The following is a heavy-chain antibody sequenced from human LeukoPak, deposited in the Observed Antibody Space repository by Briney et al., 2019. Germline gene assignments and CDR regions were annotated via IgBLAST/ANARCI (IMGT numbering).Heavy chain of an antibody. J-gene: IGHJ3*02. CDR1: GGSISSGDNY. D-gene: IGHD2-15*01. Sequence: SQTLSLTCTVSGGSISSGDNYWTWIRQPPGKGLEWIGYIYHTGTTYYNPSLRSRVTISVDMSKNQFSLKLSSVTAADTAVYYCARELCSGGSCYLGIDIWGQGTMVTVSS. CDR2: IYHTGTT. V-gene: IGHV4-30-2*01. CDR3: ARELCSGGSCYLGIDI.